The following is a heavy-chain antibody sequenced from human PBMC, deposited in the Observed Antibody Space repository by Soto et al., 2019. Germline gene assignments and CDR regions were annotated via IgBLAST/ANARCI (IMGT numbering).Heavy chain of an antibody. Sequence: QITLKESGPTLVKPTQTLTLTCTFSGFSLSTSGVGVGWIRQPPGKALEWLALIYWDDDKRYSPSLKSRLTITKDTSKNQVVLTMTNMDPVDTATYYYALRVRGVIFDYWGQGTLVTVSS. D-gene: IGHD3-10*01. CDR3: ALRVRGVIFDY. J-gene: IGHJ4*02. CDR2: IYWDDDK. CDR1: GFSLSTSGVG. V-gene: IGHV2-5*02.